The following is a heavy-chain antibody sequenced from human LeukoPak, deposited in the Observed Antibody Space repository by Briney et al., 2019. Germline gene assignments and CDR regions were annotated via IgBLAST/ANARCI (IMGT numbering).Heavy chain of an antibody. CDR3: ARGRRDGYNYYDY. D-gene: IGHD5-24*01. V-gene: IGHV4-34*01. CDR2: INHSGST. Sequence: GSLRLSCAASGFTFSSYSMNWVRQPPGKGLEWIGEINHSGSTNYNPSLKSRVTISVDTSKNQFSLKLSSVTAADTAVYYCARGRRDGYNYYDYWGQGTLVTVSS. CDR1: GFTFSSYS. J-gene: IGHJ4*02.